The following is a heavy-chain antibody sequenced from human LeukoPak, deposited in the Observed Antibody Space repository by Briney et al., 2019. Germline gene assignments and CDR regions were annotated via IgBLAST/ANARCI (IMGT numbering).Heavy chain of an antibody. V-gene: IGHV3-23*01. D-gene: IGHD6-6*01. CDR1: GFTFTSYA. Sequence: GGSLRLSCVASGFTFTSYAMNWVRPTPREGLEWVSGMSNSGGSTYYADSVKGRFTISRDNSKNTLYLQMNSLRAEDTAVYYCAKETSSSFDYWGQGTLVTVSS. CDR3: AKETSSSFDY. J-gene: IGHJ4*02. CDR2: MSNSGGST.